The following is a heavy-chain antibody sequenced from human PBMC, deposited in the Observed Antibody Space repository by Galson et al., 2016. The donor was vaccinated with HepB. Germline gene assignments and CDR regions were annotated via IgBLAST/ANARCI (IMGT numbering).Heavy chain of an antibody. CDR2: IYPGNGNT. Sequence: SVKVSCKASGYSFSVYAIHWVRQAPGQGLEWLGWIYPGNGNTKSSQKFQGRVTFTRDISATTAYMELSSLRSDDTAVFFCARGIKGDYYGHWGQGTLVTVSS. J-gene: IGHJ4*02. V-gene: IGHV1-3*01. CDR3: ARGIKGDYYGH. D-gene: IGHD1-26*01. CDR1: GYSFSVYA.